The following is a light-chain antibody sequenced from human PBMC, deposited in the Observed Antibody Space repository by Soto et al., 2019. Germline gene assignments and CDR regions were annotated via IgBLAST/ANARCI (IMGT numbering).Light chain of an antibody. CDR1: QGIGDT. J-gene: IGKJ4*01. Sequence: EVVMRQSPATLSVSPGEVATLSCRASQGIGDTLAWYQHKPGQTPRLLIYDTSTRATGVQARFSGSRAGTEFTLTIHSLQSAAFEVSYCPRYNNWPRTFGGGSKVES. CDR3: PRYNNWPRT. CDR2: DTS. V-gene: IGKV3-15*01.